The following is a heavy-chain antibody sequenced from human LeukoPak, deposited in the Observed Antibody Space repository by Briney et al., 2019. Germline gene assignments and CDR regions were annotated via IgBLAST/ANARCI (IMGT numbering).Heavy chain of an antibody. V-gene: IGHV1-46*01. Sequence: ASVKVSCKAFGYTFTSNYMHWVRQAPGQGPEWMGVISPSGGSTTYAQKFQGRVTLTRDMSTSTDYLELSSLRSEDTAVYYCARAIGSGWYNWFDPWGQGTLVTVSS. CDR2: ISPSGGST. D-gene: IGHD6-19*01. CDR1: GYTFTSNY. J-gene: IGHJ5*02. CDR3: ARAIGSGWYNWFDP.